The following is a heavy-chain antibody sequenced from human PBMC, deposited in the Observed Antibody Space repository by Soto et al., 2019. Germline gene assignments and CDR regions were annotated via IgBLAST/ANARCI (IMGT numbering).Heavy chain of an antibody. CDR3: ARDAGRGRPPTFDY. CDR1: GGTFSSYA. V-gene: IGHV1-69*06. Sequence: VQLVQSGAEVKKPGSSVKVSCKASGGTFSSYAISWVRQAPGQGLEWMGGIIPIFGTANYAQKFQGRVTINADKSTSTAYMELRSLRSEDTAVYYCARDAGRGRPPTFDYWGQGTLVTVS. J-gene: IGHJ4*02. D-gene: IGHD6-6*01. CDR2: IIPIFGTA.